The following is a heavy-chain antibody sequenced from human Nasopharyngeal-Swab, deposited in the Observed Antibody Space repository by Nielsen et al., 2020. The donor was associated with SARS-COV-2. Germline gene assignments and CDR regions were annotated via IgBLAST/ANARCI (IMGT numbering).Heavy chain of an antibody. Sequence: GESLKISCAASGFTFSNAWMNWVRQAPGKGLEWIGRIKSKTDDETTDFAAPVKGRFTISRDDSKNTLHLQMNSLKTEDTAVYYCTTVEHYDILTGYYYHANFDYWGQGTLVTVSS. CDR1: GFTFSNAW. D-gene: IGHD3-9*01. CDR3: TTVEHYDILTGYYYHANFDY. J-gene: IGHJ4*02. CDR2: IKSKTDDETT. V-gene: IGHV3-15*01.